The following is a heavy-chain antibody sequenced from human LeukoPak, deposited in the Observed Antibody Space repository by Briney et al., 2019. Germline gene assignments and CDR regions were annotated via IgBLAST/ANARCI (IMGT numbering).Heavy chain of an antibody. CDR2: MNPNSGNT. Sequence: GASVKVSCKASGCTFTSYDINWVRQATGQGLEWMGWMNPNSGNTGYAQKFQGRVTMTRNTSISTAYMELSSLRSEDTAVYYCARGPAVTMIVVVKDDAFDIWGQGTMVTVSS. D-gene: IGHD3-22*01. CDR1: GCTFTSYD. CDR3: ARGPAVTMIVVVKDDAFDI. J-gene: IGHJ3*02. V-gene: IGHV1-8*01.